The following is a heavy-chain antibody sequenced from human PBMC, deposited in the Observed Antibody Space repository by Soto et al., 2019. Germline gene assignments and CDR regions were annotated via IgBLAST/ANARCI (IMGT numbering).Heavy chain of an antibody. CDR1: GGSFSGYY. Sequence: PSETLSLTFAFDGGSFSGYYWRWIRQPPGKGLEWIGEINHSGSTLYNPSLKSRVTIIVYTSTNQFSLKLSSLTAADTAVYYCVPLPALWGRGTLVPVSA. CDR2: INHSGST. CDR3: VPLPAL. V-gene: IGHV4-34*01. J-gene: IGHJ4*02.